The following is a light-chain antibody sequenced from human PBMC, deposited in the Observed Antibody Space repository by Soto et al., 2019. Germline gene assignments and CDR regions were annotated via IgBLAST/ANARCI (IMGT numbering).Light chain of an antibody. CDR3: QQYNNWPPVT. Sequence: EIVLTRSPGALSVSPGERATLSCRASQSVSSNYLAWYQQKPGQAPRLLIYGASTRATGIPARFSGSGSGTEFTLTISSLQSEDFAVYYCQQYNNWPPVTFGQGTKVDI. CDR1: QSVSSN. CDR2: GAS. V-gene: IGKV3-15*01. J-gene: IGKJ1*01.